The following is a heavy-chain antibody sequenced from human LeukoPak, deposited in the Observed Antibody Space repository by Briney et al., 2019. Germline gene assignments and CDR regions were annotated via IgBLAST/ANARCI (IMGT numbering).Heavy chain of an antibody. V-gene: IGHV4-34*01. CDR2: INHSGST. CDR3: ARGLLWFGEYKKGQFDY. J-gene: IGHJ4*02. CDR1: GGSFSGYY. D-gene: IGHD3-10*01. Sequence: PSETLSLTCAVYGGSFSGYYWSWIRQPPGKGLEWIGEINHSGSTNYNPSLKSRVTISVDTSKNQFSLKLSSVTAADTAVYYCARGLLWFGEYKKGQFDYWGQGTLVTVSS.